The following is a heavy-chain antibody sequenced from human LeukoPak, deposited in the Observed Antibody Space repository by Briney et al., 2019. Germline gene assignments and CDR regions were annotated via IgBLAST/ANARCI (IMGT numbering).Heavy chain of an antibody. J-gene: IGHJ4*02. V-gene: IGHV4-39*01. CDR1: GGSIRSSYY. CDR2: MYYSGST. CDR3: ARHIGSGSSKHFDF. D-gene: IGHD3-10*01. Sequence: SETLSLTCTVSGGSIRSSYYWGWIRQPPGKGLEWIGSMYYSGSTYYNPSLKSRITISVDTSKNQFSLKLSSVTAADTAVYYCARHIGSGSSKHFDFWSQGTLVTVSS.